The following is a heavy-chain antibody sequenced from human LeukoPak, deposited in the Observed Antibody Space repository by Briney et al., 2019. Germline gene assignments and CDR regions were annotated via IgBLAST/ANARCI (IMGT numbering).Heavy chain of an antibody. V-gene: IGHV3-30-3*01. CDR1: GFTFSSYA. J-gene: IGHJ5*02. CDR3: AKGADDVPDLFRVVWFDP. D-gene: IGHD2-2*01. CDR2: ISYDGSNK. Sequence: GGSLRLSCAASGFTFSSYAMHWVRQAPGKGLEWVAVISYDGSNKYYADSVKGRFTISRDNAENSLFLQMNSLRAEDTAVYYCAKGADDVPDLFRVVWFDPWGQGTLVTVSS.